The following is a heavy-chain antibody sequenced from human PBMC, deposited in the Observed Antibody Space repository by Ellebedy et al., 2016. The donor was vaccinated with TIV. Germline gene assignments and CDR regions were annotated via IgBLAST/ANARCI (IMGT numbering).Heavy chain of an antibody. V-gene: IGHV3-23*01. D-gene: IGHD2/OR15-2a*01. J-gene: IGHJ4*02. CDR3: TKVSAAVFSAGYYLDY. Sequence: GGSLRLSXAASGFIFNRYAMTWVRQAPGKGLEWVSGISGSGIKTNYAYSVRGRFTISRDNSKNTLYLQMNSLRGEDTAVYYCTKVSAAVFSAGYYLDYWGQGTLATVSS. CDR2: ISGSGIKT. CDR1: GFIFNRYA.